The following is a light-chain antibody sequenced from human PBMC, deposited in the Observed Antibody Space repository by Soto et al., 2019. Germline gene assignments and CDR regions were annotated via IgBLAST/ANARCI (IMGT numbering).Light chain of an antibody. Sequence: QSALTQPASVSGYPGQSITISCTGTSSDVGGYNYVSWYQQHPGKAPKLMIYDVSNRPSGVSNRFSGSKSGNTASLTISGLQAEDEADYYCSSYTSSSIPVFGTGTKVTVL. CDR1: SSDVGGYNY. CDR3: SSYTSSSIPV. CDR2: DVS. V-gene: IGLV2-14*01. J-gene: IGLJ1*01.